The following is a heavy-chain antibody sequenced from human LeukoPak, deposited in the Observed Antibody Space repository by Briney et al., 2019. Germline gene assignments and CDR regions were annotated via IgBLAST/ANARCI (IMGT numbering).Heavy chain of an antibody. CDR1: GGSISSSNW. J-gene: IGHJ4*02. CDR3: ARFTYYYDSSGYYSVVDY. D-gene: IGHD3-22*01. CDR2: IYHSGST. Sequence: SETLSLTCTVSGGSISSSNWWSWVRQPPGKGLEWIGEIYHSGSTNYNPSLKSRVTISVDKSKNQFSLKLSSVTAADTAVYYCARFTYYYDSSGYYSVVDYWGQGTLVTVSS. V-gene: IGHV4-4*02.